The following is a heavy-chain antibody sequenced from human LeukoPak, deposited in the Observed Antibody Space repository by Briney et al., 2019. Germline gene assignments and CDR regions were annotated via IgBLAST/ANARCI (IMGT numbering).Heavy chain of an antibody. CDR1: GFTFSSYS. J-gene: IGHJ4*02. D-gene: IGHD6-25*01. V-gene: IGHV3-74*01. Sequence: QPGGSLRLSCAASGFTFSSYSMNWVRQAPGKGLVWVSRIRGDGSMTNYADSVKGRFTISRDNAKNTLYLQMNSLRLEDTAVYYCARENLAAVADYWGQGTVVTVSS. CDR2: IRGDGSMT. CDR3: ARENLAAVADY.